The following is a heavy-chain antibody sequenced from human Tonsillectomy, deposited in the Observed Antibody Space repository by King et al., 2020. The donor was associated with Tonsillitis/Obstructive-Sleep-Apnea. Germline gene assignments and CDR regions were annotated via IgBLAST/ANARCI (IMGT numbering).Heavy chain of an antibody. V-gene: IGHV4-31*03. CDR3: ARRDDYDNYLDC. J-gene: IGHJ4*02. CDR1: VGSISSGGYY. Sequence: VQLQESGPGLVKPSHTLSLTCTVSVGSISSGGYYWSWIRQHPGKGLEWIGYIYYSGTTYDNPSLKNRVTMSVDTSKNQFSLKLSSVTAADTAVYYCARRDDYDNYLDCWGQGTLVTVSS. CDR2: IYYSGTT. D-gene: IGHD4-17*01.